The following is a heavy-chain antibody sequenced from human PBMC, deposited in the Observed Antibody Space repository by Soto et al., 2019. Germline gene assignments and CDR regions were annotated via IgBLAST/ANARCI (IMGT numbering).Heavy chain of an antibody. Sequence: SETLSLTCTVSGGSVSSESHYWSWIRQTPGKGLEWIGYIYYTGSTNYNPSLKGRVTISADKSISTAYLQWSSLKASDTAMYYCARLNCSGGSCYTYYYYYGMDVWGQGTTVTVSS. V-gene: IGHV4-61*03. D-gene: IGHD2-15*01. CDR1: GGSVSSESHY. CDR2: IYYTGST. CDR3: ARLNCSGGSCYTYYYYYGMDV. J-gene: IGHJ6*02.